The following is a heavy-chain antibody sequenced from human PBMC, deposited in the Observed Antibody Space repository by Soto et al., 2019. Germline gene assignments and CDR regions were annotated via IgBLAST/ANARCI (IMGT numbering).Heavy chain of an antibody. CDR3: GKGRSYYYYYGGDV. Sequence: GGSLRLSCAASGFTFSSCAMGWVRQAPGKGLEWVSDIIDSGGSTYYADAVKGRFTISRDNSKSTLYLQMNSLRAEDTAVYYCGKGRSYYYYYGGDVWGQGTTVTVCS. J-gene: IGHJ6*02. CDR1: GFTFSSCA. V-gene: IGHV3-23*01. D-gene: IGHD1-26*01. CDR2: IIDSGGST.